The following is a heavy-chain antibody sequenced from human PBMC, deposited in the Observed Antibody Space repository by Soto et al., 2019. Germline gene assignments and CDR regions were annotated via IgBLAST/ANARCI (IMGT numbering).Heavy chain of an antibody. CDR2: INPNSGGT. V-gene: IGHV1-2*04. J-gene: IGHJ5*02. CDR1: GYTFTGYY. Sequence: ASVKVSCKASGYTFTGYYMHWVRQAPGQGLEWMGWINPNSGGTNYAQKFQGWVTMTRDTSISTAYMELSRLRFDDTAVYYCARDSGYCSSTSCYGRWFDPWGQGTLVTVSS. D-gene: IGHD2-2*01. CDR3: ARDSGYCSSTSCYGRWFDP.